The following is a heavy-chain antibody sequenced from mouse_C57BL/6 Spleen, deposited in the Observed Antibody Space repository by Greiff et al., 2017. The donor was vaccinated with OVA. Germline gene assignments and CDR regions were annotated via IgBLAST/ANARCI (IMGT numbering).Heavy chain of an antibody. Sequence: EVKLVESGGGLVQPKGSLKLSCAASGFSFNTYAMNWVRQAPGKGLEWVARIRSKSNNYATYYADSVKDRFTISRDDSESMLYLQMNNLKTEDTAMYYCVGLLYYAMDYWGQGTSVTVSS. V-gene: IGHV10-1*01. J-gene: IGHJ4*01. CDR1: GFSFNTYA. CDR2: IRSKSNNYAT. CDR3: VGLLYYAMDY. D-gene: IGHD6-2*01.